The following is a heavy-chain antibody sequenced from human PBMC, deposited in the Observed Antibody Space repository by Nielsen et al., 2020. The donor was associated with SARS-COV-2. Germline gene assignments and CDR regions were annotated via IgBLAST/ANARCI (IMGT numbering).Heavy chain of an antibody. CDR1: GFTFSSYD. D-gene: IGHD3-9*01. Sequence: GGSLRLSCAASGFTFSSYDMHWVRQATGKGLEWVSAIGTAGDTYYPCSVKGRFTISRENAKNSLYLQMNSLRAGDTAVYYCARVPPVVRYFERGWYFDLWGRGTLVTVSS. CDR2: IGTAGDT. V-gene: IGHV3-13*04. J-gene: IGHJ2*01. CDR3: ARVPPVVRYFERGWYFDL.